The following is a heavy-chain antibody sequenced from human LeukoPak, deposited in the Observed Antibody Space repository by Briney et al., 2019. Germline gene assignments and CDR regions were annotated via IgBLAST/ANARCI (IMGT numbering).Heavy chain of an antibody. CDR1: GFTVSSNY. J-gene: IGHJ3*02. D-gene: IGHD6-13*01. CDR2: IRSKAYGGTT. Sequence: GGSLRLSCAASGFTVSSNYMSWVRQAPGKGLEWVGFIRSKAYGGTTEYAASVKGRFTISRDDSKSIAYLQMNSLKTEDTAVYYCTRDPGGSSWYGANAFDIWGQGTMVTVSS. V-gene: IGHV3-49*04. CDR3: TRDPGGSSWYGANAFDI.